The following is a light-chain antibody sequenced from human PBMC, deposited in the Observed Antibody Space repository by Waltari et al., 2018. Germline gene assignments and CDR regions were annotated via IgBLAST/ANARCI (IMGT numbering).Light chain of an antibody. CDR1: YSNLGPKP. CDR3: ATWDDSLNGHMV. J-gene: IGLJ2*01. CDR2: SSD. Sequence: QSVVTPPPSMSGTPGPLLTIPSSGCYSNLGPKPAHSFQQVPETATKHHIDSSDRRPAGVPDRFSGSKSGTSAALGISGRQSEDEADYYCATWDDSLNGHMVFGGGTKVTVL. V-gene: IGLV1-44*01.